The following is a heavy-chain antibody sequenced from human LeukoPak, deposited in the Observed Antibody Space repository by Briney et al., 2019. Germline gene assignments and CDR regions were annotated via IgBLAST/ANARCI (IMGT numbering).Heavy chain of an antibody. J-gene: IGHJ4*02. CDR3: ARVQRVKFPLKYYFDY. CDR1: GYSFTSYD. CDR2: MNPNSGNT. Sequence: GASVKVSCKASGYSFTSYDINWVRQATGQGLEWMGWMNPNSGNTGYAQKFQGRVTMTRSTSISTAYMELSSLRSEDTAVYYCARVQRVKFPLKYYFDYWGQGIQVTVSS. D-gene: IGHD3-10*01. V-gene: IGHV1-8*01.